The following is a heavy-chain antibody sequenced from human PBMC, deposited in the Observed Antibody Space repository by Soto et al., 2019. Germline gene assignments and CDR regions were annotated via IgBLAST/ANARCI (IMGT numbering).Heavy chain of an antibody. CDR3: ARDQVLRVLEWGQGAYGMDV. V-gene: IGHV3-30-3*01. J-gene: IGHJ6*02. D-gene: IGHD3-3*01. Sequence: GGSLRLSSAASGFTFRNHAMHLVRQAPGKGLEWVAVISYDGSNKYYADSVKGRFTISRDNSKNTLYLQMNSLRAEDTAVYYCARDQVLRVLEWGQGAYGMDVWGQGTTVTVSS. CDR1: GFTFRNHA. CDR2: ISYDGSNK.